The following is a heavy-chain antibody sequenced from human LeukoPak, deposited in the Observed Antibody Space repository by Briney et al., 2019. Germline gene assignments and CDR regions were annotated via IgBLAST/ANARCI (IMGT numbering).Heavy chain of an antibody. CDR1: GFTFSSFS. D-gene: IGHD3-3*01. CDR2: ISSSSSII. CDR3: ARDYDFWSGYYTGIFDY. J-gene: IGHJ4*02. Sequence: GGSLRLSCAASGFTFSSFSMNWVRQAPGKGLEWVSYISSSSSIIYYADSVKGRFTISRDNAKNSLYLQMNSLRAEDTAVYYCARDYDFWSGYYTGIFDYWGQGTLVTVSS. V-gene: IGHV3-48*01.